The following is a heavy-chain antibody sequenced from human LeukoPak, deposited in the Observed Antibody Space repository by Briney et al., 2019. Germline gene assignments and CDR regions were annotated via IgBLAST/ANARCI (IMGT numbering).Heavy chain of an antibody. CDR2: IGGRGGST. D-gene: IGHD3-16*01. CDR1: GFTFSSYA. CDR3: GKEGGA. J-gene: IGHJ5*02. Sequence: GGSLRLSCAASGFTFSSYAMTWVRQAPGKGPEWVSAIGGRGGSTYYADSLGGRFIISRDNSKDMVYLQMNSLKVEDTATYYCGKEGGAWGQGTKVTVSS. V-gene: IGHV3-23*01.